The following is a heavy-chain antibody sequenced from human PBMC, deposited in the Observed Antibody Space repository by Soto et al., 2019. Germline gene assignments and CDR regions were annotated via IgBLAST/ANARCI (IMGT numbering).Heavy chain of an antibody. CDR3: ARFPRGSSGGAYNWFDP. J-gene: IGHJ5*02. Sequence: QVQLVQSGAEVKKPGSSVKVSCKASGGTFSSYAISWVRQSTGQGIEWMGGIIPIFGTANYAQKFQGRVTMTADESTSPAYMELRSLSSEDTAVYYCARFPRGSSGGAYNWFDPWGQGTLVTVSA. V-gene: IGHV1-69*12. CDR1: GGTFSSYA. D-gene: IGHD1-26*01. CDR2: IIPIFGTA.